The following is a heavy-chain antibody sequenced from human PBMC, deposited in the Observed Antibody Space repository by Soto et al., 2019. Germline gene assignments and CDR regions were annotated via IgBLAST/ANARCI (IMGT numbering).Heavy chain of an antibody. CDR1: GGTFSSYA. CDR3: ASRITIFGVVIMAPYYYYGMDV. CDR2: IIPIFGTA. Sequence: ASVKVSCKASGGTFSSYAISWVRHAPGQGLEWMGGIIPIFGTANYAQKFQGRVTITADESTSTAYMELSSLRSEDTAVYYCASRITIFGVVIMAPYYYYGMDVWGQGTTVTVSS. J-gene: IGHJ6*02. V-gene: IGHV1-69*13. D-gene: IGHD3-3*01.